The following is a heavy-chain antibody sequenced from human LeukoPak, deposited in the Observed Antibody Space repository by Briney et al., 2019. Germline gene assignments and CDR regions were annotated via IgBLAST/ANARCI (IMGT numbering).Heavy chain of an antibody. J-gene: IGHJ4*02. CDR3: ARLYYYDSSGPDY. D-gene: IGHD3-22*01. CDR1: GYSFTSYW. CDR2: IYPGDSES. Sequence: GESLKISCKGSGYSFTSYWIGWVRQMPGKGLEWMGIIYPGDSESRYSPSFKGQVTISVDKSISTAYLQWGSLKASDTAMYYYARLYYYDSSGPDYWGQGTLVTVSS. V-gene: IGHV5-51*01.